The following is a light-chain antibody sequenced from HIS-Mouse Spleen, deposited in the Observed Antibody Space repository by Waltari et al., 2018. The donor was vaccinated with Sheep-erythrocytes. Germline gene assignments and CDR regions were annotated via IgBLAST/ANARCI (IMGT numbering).Light chain of an antibody. J-gene: IGLJ1*01. V-gene: IGLV2-11*01. Sequence: SAPTQPRSVSGSPGQSVTISCTGTSSDVGGYNYVSWYQQHPGKAPKLMIYDVSKRPSGVPDRFSGSKSGNTASLTISGLQAEDEADYYCCSYAGSYNHVFATGTKVTVL. CDR1: SSDVGGYNY. CDR3: CSYAGSYNHV. CDR2: DVS.